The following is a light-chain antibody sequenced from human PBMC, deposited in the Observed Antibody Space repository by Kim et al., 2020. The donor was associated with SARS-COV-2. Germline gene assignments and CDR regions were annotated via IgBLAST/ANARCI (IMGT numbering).Light chain of an antibody. CDR2: STS. J-gene: IGLJ3*02. Sequence: QAVVTQEPSLTVSPGGTVTLTCASSTGAVTSGYYPNWFQQKPGQAPRALIYSTSIKHSWTPARLSGSLLGGKAALTLSGVQPEDEAEYYCLLYYGGAQPWVFGGGTQLTVL. CDR3: LLYYGGAQPWV. V-gene: IGLV7-43*01. CDR1: TGAVTSGYY.